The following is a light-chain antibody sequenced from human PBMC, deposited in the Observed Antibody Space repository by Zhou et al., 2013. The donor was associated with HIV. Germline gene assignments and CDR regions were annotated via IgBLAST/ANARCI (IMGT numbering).Light chain of an antibody. CDR1: QTVSSSL. CDR3: QQYDSSPIT. V-gene: IGKV3-20*01. J-gene: IGKJ5*01. Sequence: EIVMTQSPATLSVSPGERATLSCRASQTVSSSLLAWYQQKPGQAPRLLIYGASSRATGIPDRFSGSGSGTDFTLTISRLEPEDFAVYFCQQYDSSPITFGQGTRLEIK. CDR2: GAS.